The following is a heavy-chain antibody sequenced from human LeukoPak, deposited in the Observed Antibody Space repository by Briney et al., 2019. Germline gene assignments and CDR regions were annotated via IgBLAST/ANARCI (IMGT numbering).Heavy chain of an antibody. Sequence: ASVKVSCKASGYTFTSYYMHWVRQAPGQGLEWMGIINPSGGSTSYAQKFQGRVTITADKSTSTAYMELSSLRSEDTAVYYCARDRAYGSGSYYKGPLVYWGQGTLVTVSS. CDR1: GYTFTSYY. CDR2: INPSGGST. CDR3: ARDRAYGSGSYYKGPLVY. V-gene: IGHV1-46*01. D-gene: IGHD3-10*01. J-gene: IGHJ4*02.